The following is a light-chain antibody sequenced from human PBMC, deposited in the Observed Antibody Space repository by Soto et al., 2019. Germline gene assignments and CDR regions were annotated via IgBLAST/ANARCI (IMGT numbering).Light chain of an antibody. Sequence: IQFTQSPSSLSASVGDRVTITCRASQGISSYLAWYQQKPGKAPKLLIYDASNLETVVPSRFSGSGSGTDFTFTISSLQPEDIATYYCQQYDYLPPITFGQGTRLEIK. J-gene: IGKJ5*01. V-gene: IGKV1-33*01. CDR2: DAS. CDR3: QQYDYLPPIT. CDR1: QGISSY.